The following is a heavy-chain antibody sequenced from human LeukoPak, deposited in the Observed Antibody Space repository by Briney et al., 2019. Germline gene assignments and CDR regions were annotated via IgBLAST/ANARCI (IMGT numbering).Heavy chain of an antibody. J-gene: IGHJ3*02. CDR1: GYTFTSYY. Sequence: ASVKVSCKASGYTFTSYYMHWVRQAPGQGLEWMGIINPSGGSTSYAQKFQGRVTMTRDTSTSTVYMELSSLRSEDTAVYYCARGSAVLRFLEWLSYYDAFDIWGQGTMVTVSS. CDR3: ARGSAVLRFLEWLSYYDAFDI. D-gene: IGHD3-3*01. V-gene: IGHV1-46*01. CDR2: INPSGGST.